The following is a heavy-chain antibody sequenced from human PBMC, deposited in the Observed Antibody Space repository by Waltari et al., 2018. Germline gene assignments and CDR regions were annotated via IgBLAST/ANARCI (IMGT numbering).Heavy chain of an antibody. J-gene: IGHJ5*02. CDR1: GGSFSGYY. CDR3: ARARLQGRWFDP. CDR2: INHSGST. Sequence: QVQLQQWGAGLLKPSETLSLTCAVYGGSFSGYYWSWIRQPPGKGLEWIGEINHSGSTNYNPSTRSRVTISVDTSKNQFSLKLSSVTAADTAVYYCARARLQGRWFDPWGQGTLVTVSS. V-gene: IGHV4-34*01.